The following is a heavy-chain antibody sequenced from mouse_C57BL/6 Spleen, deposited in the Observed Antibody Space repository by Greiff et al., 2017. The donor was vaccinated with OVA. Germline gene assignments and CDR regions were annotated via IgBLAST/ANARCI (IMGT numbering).Heavy chain of an antibody. J-gene: IGHJ2*01. CDR1: GYTFTSYW. V-gene: IGHV1-59*01. CDR3: ERSRTAQPQD. CDR2: IDPSDSYT. Sequence: QVQLQQSGAELVRPGTSVKLSCKASGYTFTSYWMHWVKQRPGQGLEWIGVIDPSDSYTNYNQKFKGKATLTVDTSSSTAYMQLSSMTSEDAAVYYCERSRTAQPQDWGQGTTLTVSS. D-gene: IGHD3-2*02.